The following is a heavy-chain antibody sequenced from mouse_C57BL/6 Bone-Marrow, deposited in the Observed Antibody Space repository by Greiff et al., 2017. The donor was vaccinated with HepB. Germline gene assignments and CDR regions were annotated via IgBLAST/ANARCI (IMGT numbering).Heavy chain of an antibody. D-gene: IGHD1-1*01. CDR1: GFTFSDYG. CDR3: AIQDGSSLLRFAY. Sequence: EVHLVESGGGLVQPGGSLKLSCAASGFTFSDYGMAWVRQAPRKGPEWVAFISNLAYSIYYADTVTGRFTISRENAKNTLYLEMSSLRSEDTAMYHCAIQDGSSLLRFAYWGQGTLVTVSA. J-gene: IGHJ3*01. CDR2: ISNLAYSI. V-gene: IGHV5-15*01.